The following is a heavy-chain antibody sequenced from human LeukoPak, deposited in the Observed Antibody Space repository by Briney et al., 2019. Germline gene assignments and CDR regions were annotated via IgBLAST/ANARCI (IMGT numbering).Heavy chain of an antibody. J-gene: IGHJ6*04. Sequence: KPGGSLRLSCEASKFTFSDYYMSWIRQSPGKGLEWVAYISGSGKTIYYAESVKGRFTISRDNAKNSLYLQMNSLRAEDTAVYYCAELGITMIGGVWGKGTTVTISS. D-gene: IGHD3-10*02. CDR3: AELGITMIGGV. V-gene: IGHV3-11*04. CDR2: ISGSGKTI. CDR1: KFTFSDYY.